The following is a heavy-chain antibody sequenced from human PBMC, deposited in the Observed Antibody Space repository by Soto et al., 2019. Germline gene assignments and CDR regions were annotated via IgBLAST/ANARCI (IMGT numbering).Heavy chain of an antibody. CDR3: AKSEEGVVVVADNYYYYYYMDV. J-gene: IGHJ6*03. CDR2: ISGSGGST. Sequence: PGGSLRLSCAASGFTFSSYAMSWVRQAPGKGLEWVSAISGSGGSTYYADSVKGRFTISRDNSKNTLYLQMNSLRAEDTAVYYCAKSEEGVVVVADNYYYYYYMDVWGKGTTVTVSS. D-gene: IGHD2-15*01. V-gene: IGHV3-23*01. CDR1: GFTFSSYA.